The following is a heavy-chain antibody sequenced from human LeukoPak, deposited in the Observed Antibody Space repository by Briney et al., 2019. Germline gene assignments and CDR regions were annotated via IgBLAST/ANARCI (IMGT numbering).Heavy chain of an antibody. CDR3: ATGQGQYYYDSSGYYKSSNYFDY. D-gene: IGHD3-22*01. V-gene: IGHV3-48*03. CDR2: ISSSGSTI. J-gene: IGHJ4*02. Sequence: GGSLRLSCAASGFTFSSYEMNWVRQAPGKGLEWVSYISSSGSTIYYADSVKGRFTISRDNAKNSLYLQMNSLRAEDTAVYYCATGQGQYYYDSSGYYKSSNYFDYWGQGTLVTVSS. CDR1: GFTFSSYE.